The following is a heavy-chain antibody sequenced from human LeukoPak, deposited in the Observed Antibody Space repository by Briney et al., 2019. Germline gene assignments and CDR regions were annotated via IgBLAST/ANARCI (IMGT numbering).Heavy chain of an antibody. D-gene: IGHD3-22*01. CDR1: GYTFTDYY. J-gene: IGHJ4*02. CDR3: ARASYYYDSSGYPGYYFDY. CDR2: INPNSGGT. V-gene: IGHV1-2*02. Sequence: GASVTVSCMASGYTFTDYYMHWVRQAPGQGLEWMGWINPNSGGTNYAQKFQGRVTMTRDTSISTAYMELSRLRSDDTAVYYCARASYYYDSSGYPGYYFDYWGQGTLVTVSS.